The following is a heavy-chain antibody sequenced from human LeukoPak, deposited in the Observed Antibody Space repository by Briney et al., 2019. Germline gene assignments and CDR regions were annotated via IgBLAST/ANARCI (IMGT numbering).Heavy chain of an antibody. V-gene: IGHV3-23*01. D-gene: IGHD3-3*01. Sequence: GGSLRLPCDASGFTYSSYAMAWVRQAPGKGLEWVSTISYSGGNTYYADSVKGRFTISRDNSKNTLCLQMNSLRADDTALYYCAKDFTMGIVDYWGQGILVSVSS. J-gene: IGHJ4*02. CDR2: ISYSGGNT. CDR3: AKDFTMGIVDY. CDR1: GFTYSSYA.